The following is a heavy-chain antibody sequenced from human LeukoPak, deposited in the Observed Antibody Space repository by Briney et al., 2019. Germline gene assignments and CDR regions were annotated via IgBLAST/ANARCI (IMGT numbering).Heavy chain of an antibody. V-gene: IGHV3-23*01. Sequence: GGSLRLSCAASGFTFSTYAMSWVRQAPGKGLEWVSAISGSGGSTYYADSVKGRFTISRDNPKNTLYLQMNSLRAEDTAVYYCAKGLGVSSGRLKWLDPWGQGTLVTVSS. CDR2: ISGSGGST. CDR1: GFTFSTYA. CDR3: AKGLGVSSGRLKWLDP. D-gene: IGHD6-19*01. J-gene: IGHJ5*02.